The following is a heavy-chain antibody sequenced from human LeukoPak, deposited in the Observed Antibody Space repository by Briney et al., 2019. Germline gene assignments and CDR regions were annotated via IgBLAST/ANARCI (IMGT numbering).Heavy chain of an antibody. CDR2: ISAYNGNT. Sequence: ASVKVSCTASGYTFTSYGISWVRQAPGQGLEWMGWISAYNGNTNYAQKLQGRVTMTTDTSTSTAYMELRSLRSDDTAVYYCARFQGYCTNGVCYSGIDYWGQGTLVTVSS. CDR3: ARFQGYCTNGVCYSGIDY. V-gene: IGHV1-18*01. D-gene: IGHD2-8*01. CDR1: GYTFTSYG. J-gene: IGHJ4*02.